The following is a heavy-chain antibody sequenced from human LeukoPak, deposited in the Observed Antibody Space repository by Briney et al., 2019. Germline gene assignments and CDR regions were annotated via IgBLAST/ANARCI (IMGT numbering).Heavy chain of an antibody. V-gene: IGHV4-34*01. CDR1: GGSFSGYY. CDR3: ARDGYNYRGFDY. D-gene: IGHD5-24*01. CDR2: INHSGST. J-gene: IGHJ4*02. Sequence: SETLSLTCAVYGGSFSGYYWSWIRQPPGKGLEWIGEINHSGSTNYNPSLKSRVTISVDTSKNQFSLKLSSVTAADTAVYYCARDGYNYRGFDYWGQGTLVTVSS.